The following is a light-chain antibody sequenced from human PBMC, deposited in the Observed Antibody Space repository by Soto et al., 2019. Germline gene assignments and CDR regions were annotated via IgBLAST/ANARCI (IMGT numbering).Light chain of an antibody. V-gene: IGKV1-5*03. Sequence: DIQMTQSPSTLSASVGDRVTITCRASQSISSWLAWYQQKPGKAPKLLIYKASSFESGVPSRFSGSGSGTEFTLTISSLQPDDFATYDCQQYNSYSSWTFGQGTKVEIK. J-gene: IGKJ1*01. CDR2: KAS. CDR3: QQYNSYSSWT. CDR1: QSISSW.